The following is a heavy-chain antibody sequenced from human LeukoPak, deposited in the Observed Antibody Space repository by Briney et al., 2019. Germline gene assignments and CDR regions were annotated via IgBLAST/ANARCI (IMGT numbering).Heavy chain of an antibody. CDR1: GGSISSYY. J-gene: IGHJ4*02. D-gene: IGHD3-10*01. CDR2: IYYSGST. V-gene: IGHV4-59*12. CDR3: AGDLWFGELPSDY. Sequence: SETLSLTCTVSGGSISSYYWSWIRQPPGKGLEWIGYIYYSGSTNYNPSLKSRVTISVDTSKNQFSLKLSSVTAADTAVYYCAGDLWFGELPSDYWGQGTLVTVSS.